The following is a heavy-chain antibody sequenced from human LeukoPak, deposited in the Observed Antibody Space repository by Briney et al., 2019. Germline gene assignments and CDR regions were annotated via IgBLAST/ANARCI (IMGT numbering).Heavy chain of an antibody. CDR2: ISTIFGTA. CDR1: GGTLTTYA. Sequence: SVTVSSTPSGGTLTTYAITWVRQAPRHALEWRGGISTIFGTANYAQNFQGRVTITADESTSTAYMELSSLRSEDTAVYYCARVVFPPRLNSGWYDYWGQGTLVTVSS. J-gene: IGHJ4*02. V-gene: IGHV1-69*13. CDR3: ARVVFPPRLNSGWYDY. D-gene: IGHD6-19*01.